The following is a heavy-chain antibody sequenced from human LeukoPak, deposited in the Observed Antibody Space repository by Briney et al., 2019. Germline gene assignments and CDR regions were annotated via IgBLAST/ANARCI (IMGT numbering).Heavy chain of an antibody. D-gene: IGHD6-19*01. Sequence: PGGSLRLSCAASGFTFSSYEMNWVRQAPGKGLEWVSYISSSGSTIYYADSLKGRFTISRDNAKNSLYLQMNSLRAEDTAVYYRARDQGSGWFKPFDYWGQGTLVTVSS. CDR1: GFTFSSYE. CDR3: ARDQGSGWFKPFDY. J-gene: IGHJ4*02. V-gene: IGHV3-48*03. CDR2: ISSSGSTI.